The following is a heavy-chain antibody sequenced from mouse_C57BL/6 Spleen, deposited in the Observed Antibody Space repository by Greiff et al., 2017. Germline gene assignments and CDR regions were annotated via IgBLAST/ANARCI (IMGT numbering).Heavy chain of an antibody. CDR1: GYTFTDYE. V-gene: IGHV1-15*01. J-gene: IGHJ2*01. D-gene: IGHD2-3*01. Sequence: VQLQQSGAELVRPGASVTLSCKASGYTFTDYEMHWVKQTPVHGLEWIGAIDPATGGTAYNQKFKGKAILTADKSSSTAYMELRSLTSEDSAVYYCTRYDGYSLDYWGQGTTLTVSS. CDR2: IDPATGGT. CDR3: TRYDGYSLDY.